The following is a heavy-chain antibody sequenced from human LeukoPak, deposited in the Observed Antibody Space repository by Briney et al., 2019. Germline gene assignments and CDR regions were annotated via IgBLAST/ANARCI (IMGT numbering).Heavy chain of an antibody. Sequence: PSETLSLTCTVSGGSISSGDYYWSWIRQPPGEGLERIAYMYYSGSTYYNPSLKSRVTMPADTSKNQLSLKLSSVTAADTAVYYCARPYYYDSRIDPWGQGILVTVSS. V-gene: IGHV4-30-4*01. CDR1: GGSISSGDYY. CDR2: MYYSGST. D-gene: IGHD3-22*01. J-gene: IGHJ5*02. CDR3: ARPYYYDSRIDP.